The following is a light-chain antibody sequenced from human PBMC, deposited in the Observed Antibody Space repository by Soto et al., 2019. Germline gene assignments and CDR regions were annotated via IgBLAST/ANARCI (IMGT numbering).Light chain of an antibody. CDR1: KLGDKY. V-gene: IGLV3-1*01. CDR2: QDS. CDR3: QAWDSSTVV. J-gene: IGLJ2*01. Sequence: SSELTQPPSVSVSPGQTASITCSGDKLGDKYACWYQQKPGHSPVLVIYQDSKRPSGIPERFSGSNSGNTATLTISGTQAMDEADYYCQAWDSSTVVFGGGTQLSVL.